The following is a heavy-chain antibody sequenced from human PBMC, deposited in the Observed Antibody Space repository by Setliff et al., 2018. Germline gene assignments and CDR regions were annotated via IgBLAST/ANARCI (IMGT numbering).Heavy chain of an antibody. V-gene: IGHV4-61*01. CDR2: FYHSGST. Sequence: PSETLSLTCTVSGDSIMSPTYTWTWIRQPPGKGLEWIGYFYHSGSTNYNPSLKGRVTMTSDTSRNQLSLKLTSVSAADTAVYYCARAYYYGSGNSHKYYMDVWGKGTAVTVSS. CDR3: ARAYYYGSGNSHKYYMDV. D-gene: IGHD3-10*01. J-gene: IGHJ6*03. CDR1: GDSIMSPTYT.